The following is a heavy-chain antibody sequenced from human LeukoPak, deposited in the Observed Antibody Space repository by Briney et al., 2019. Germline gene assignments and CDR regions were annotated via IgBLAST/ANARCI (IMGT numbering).Heavy chain of an antibody. Sequence: PSETLSLTCAVYGGSFSGYYWSWIRQPPGKGLEWIGEINHSGSTNYNPSLKSRVTISVDTSKNHFSLKLSSVTAADTAVYYCARAGAAIFDYWGQGTLVTVSS. D-gene: IGHD6-13*01. J-gene: IGHJ4*02. V-gene: IGHV4-34*01. CDR2: INHSGST. CDR1: GGSFSGYY. CDR3: ARAGAAIFDY.